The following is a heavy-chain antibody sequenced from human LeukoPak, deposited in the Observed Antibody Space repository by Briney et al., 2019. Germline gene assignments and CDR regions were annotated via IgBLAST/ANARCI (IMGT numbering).Heavy chain of an antibody. Sequence: PGGSLRLSCAASGFTFSSYAMHWVRQAPGKGLEWVAVISFDGSNKYYADSVKGRFTISRDSSKNTLFPQMNSLRTEDTAVYYCARDVGYIDYWGQGTLVTVSS. CDR3: ARDVGYIDY. J-gene: IGHJ4*02. CDR1: GFTFSSYA. D-gene: IGHD3-16*02. CDR2: ISFDGSNK. V-gene: IGHV3-30-3*01.